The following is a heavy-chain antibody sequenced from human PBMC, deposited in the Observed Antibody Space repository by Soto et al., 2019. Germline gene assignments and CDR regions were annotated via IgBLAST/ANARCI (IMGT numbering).Heavy chain of an antibody. V-gene: IGHV4-59*08. D-gene: IGHD4-17*01. CDR3: ARRYGGAFDI. Sequence: SSETLSLTCTVSGDSISTYYWTWIRQPPGKELEWIGFVYYSGSTNYNPSLKSRVTISVDTSKNQFSLKLSSVTAADTAVYYCARRYGGAFDIWGQGTMVTVSS. CDR1: GDSISTYY. J-gene: IGHJ3*02. CDR2: VYYSGST.